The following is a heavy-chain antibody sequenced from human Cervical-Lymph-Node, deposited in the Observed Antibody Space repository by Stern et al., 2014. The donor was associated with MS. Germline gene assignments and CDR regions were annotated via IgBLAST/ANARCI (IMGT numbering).Heavy chain of an antibody. Sequence: EVHLVESGGGLVKPGGSLRLSCAASGFNFNFFGMNWVRQAPGKGLEWVSSISSSSSDTYYADSVKGRFTISRDNAKNSLYLHLDSLRAEDTAVYYCARKAGGYQLLRHYGLDAWGQGTTVTVSS. D-gene: IGHD2-2*01. CDR3: ARKAGGYQLLRHYGLDA. CDR2: ISSSSSDT. V-gene: IGHV3-21*06. CDR1: GFNFNFFG. J-gene: IGHJ6*02.